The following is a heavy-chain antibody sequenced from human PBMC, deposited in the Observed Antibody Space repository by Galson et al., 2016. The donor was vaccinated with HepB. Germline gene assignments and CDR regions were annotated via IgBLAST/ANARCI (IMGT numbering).Heavy chain of an antibody. Sequence: SLRLSCAASGFSFTDYNMNWVRQAPGKGLEWVSSISSSNRYIYYADSVKGRFTISRDDAKNSLYLQMNSLRAEDTAVYYCARNHFVPHYYYCMDVWGKGTTVTVSS. CDR2: ISSSNRYI. V-gene: IGHV3-21*01. CDR3: ARNHFVPHYYYCMDV. J-gene: IGHJ6*03. CDR1: GFSFTDYN. D-gene: IGHD2-21*01.